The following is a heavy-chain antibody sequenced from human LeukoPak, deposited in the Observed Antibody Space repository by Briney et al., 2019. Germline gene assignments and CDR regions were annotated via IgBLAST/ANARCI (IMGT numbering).Heavy chain of an antibody. CDR3: ARENHCFDY. CDR2: ISYDGSNK. V-gene: IGHV3-30-3*01. CDR1: GFTFSSYA. Sequence: QTGGSLRLSCAASGFTFSSYAMHWVRRAPGKGLEWVAVISYDGSNKYYADSVKGRFTISRDNSKNTLYLQMSSLRAEDTAVYYCARENHCFDYWGQGTLVTVSS. J-gene: IGHJ4*02.